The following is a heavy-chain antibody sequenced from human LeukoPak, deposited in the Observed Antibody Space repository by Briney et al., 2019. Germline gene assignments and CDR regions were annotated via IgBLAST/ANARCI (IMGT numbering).Heavy chain of an antibody. J-gene: IGHJ3*02. V-gene: IGHV1-69*04. CDR2: IIPLLGIT. D-gene: IGHD3-16*01. Sequence: ASVKVSCKASGDTSGSYAMNWVRQAPGQGLEWVARIIPLLGITNRAQNLQGRVTVNADTSTNTVYLELSSLTPDDTAVYYCARARSRITFGGIRHAFDIWGQGTLVTVSS. CDR1: GDTSGSYA. CDR3: ARARSRITFGGIRHAFDI.